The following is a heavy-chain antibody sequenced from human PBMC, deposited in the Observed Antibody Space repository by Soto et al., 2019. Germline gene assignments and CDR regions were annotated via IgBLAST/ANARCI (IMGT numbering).Heavy chain of an antibody. J-gene: IGHJ4*02. CDR2: IRYDGSNK. D-gene: IGHD6-6*01. V-gene: IGHV3-33*01. Sequence: GGSLRLSCAASGFTFSSYGMHWVRQAPGKGLEWVAVIRYDGSNKYYADSVKGRFTISRDNSKNTLYLQMNSLRAEGTAVYYCARAQAARPDYFDYWGQGTLVTVSS. CDR3: ARAQAARPDYFDY. CDR1: GFTFSSYG.